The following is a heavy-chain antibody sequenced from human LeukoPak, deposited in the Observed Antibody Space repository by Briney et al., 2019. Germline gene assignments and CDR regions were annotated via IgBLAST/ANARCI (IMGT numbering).Heavy chain of an antibody. D-gene: IGHD3-16*01. CDR2: INHSGST. J-gene: IGHJ6*03. Sequence: SETLSLTCAVYGGSFSGYYWSWIRQSPGKGLEWIGEINHSGSTNYNPSLKSRVTISVDTSKKQFSLKLSSVTAADTAVYYCARETSQKGAHYMDVWGKGTTVTIPS. V-gene: IGHV4-34*01. CDR1: GGSFSGYY. CDR3: ARETSQKGAHYMDV.